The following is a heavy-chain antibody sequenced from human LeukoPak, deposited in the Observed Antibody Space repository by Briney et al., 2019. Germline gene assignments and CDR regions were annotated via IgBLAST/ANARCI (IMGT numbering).Heavy chain of an antibody. CDR3: ARDGPNYDLDD. V-gene: IGHV3-33*01. Sequence: GGYLRLSCAAFRFNFRDYGLHWVRQAPGKGLEWVAFIWSDGRNTNYADSVKGRFTISRDDSKNSLYLQVNNLRADDTAVYYCARDGPNYDLDDWGQGTTVTVSS. J-gene: IGHJ6*02. CDR1: RFNFRDYG. D-gene: IGHD3-3*01. CDR2: IWSDGRNT.